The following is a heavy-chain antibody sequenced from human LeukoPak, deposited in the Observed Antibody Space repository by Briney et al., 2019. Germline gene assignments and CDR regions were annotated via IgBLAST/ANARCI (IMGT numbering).Heavy chain of an antibody. CDR3: ARVKQGGSGGLLPNWFDP. CDR1: GYTFTSYG. D-gene: IGHD2-15*01. V-gene: IGHV1-18*01. J-gene: IGHJ5*02. CDR2: ISAYNGNT. Sequence: ASVKVSCKASGYTFTSYGISWVRQAPGQGFEWMGWISAYNGNTNYAQKLQGRVTMTTDTSTSTAYMELRSLRSDDTAVYYCARVKQGGSGGLLPNWFDPWGQGTLVTVSS.